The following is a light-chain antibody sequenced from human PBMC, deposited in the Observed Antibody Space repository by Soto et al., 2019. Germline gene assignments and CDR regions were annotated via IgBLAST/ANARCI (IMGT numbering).Light chain of an antibody. CDR1: HSVNSN. CDR2: DAS. CDR3: QQRTNWPLT. Sequence: EIVLTQSPATLSLSPGERATLSCRASHSVNSNLGWYQQKPGQAPRLLIYDASNRATGIPARFSGSGSGTEFTLTISSLEPEDFAVYYCQQRTNWPLTFGQGTRLEIK. J-gene: IGKJ5*01. V-gene: IGKV3-11*01.